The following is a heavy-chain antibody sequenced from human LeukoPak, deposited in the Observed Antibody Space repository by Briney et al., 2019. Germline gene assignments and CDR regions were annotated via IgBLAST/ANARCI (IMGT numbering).Heavy chain of an antibody. CDR2: IKHSGST. V-gene: IGHV4-34*01. D-gene: IGHD6-19*01. J-gene: IGHJ4*02. CDR3: ARLSSGPTDYYFDY. Sequence: SETLSLTCAVYGGSFSGYYWSWIRQPPGKGLEWIGEIKHSGSTNYNPSLKSRVTISVDTSKNQFSLKLRSVTAADTAVYYCARLSSGPTDYYFDYWGQGTLVTVSS. CDR1: GGSFSGYY.